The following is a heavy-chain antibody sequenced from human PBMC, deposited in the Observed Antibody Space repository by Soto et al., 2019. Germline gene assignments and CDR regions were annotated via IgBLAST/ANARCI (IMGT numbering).Heavy chain of an antibody. Sequence: PSETLSLTSTVSGGSISSGDYYWSWIRHPPGKGLEWIGYIYHSGSTYYNPSLKSRVTISVDTSKNQFSLKLRSVTAADTAVYYCAREGGSGSLDYWGQGTLVNV. D-gene: IGHD3-10*01. CDR2: IYHSGST. CDR3: AREGGSGSLDY. CDR1: GGSISSGDYY. J-gene: IGHJ4*02. V-gene: IGHV4-30-4*02.